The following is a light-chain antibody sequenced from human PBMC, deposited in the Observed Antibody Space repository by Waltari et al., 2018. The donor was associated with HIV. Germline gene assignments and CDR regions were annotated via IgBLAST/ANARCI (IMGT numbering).Light chain of an antibody. CDR3: QSADSSNTYV. CDR1: ALPKKY. Sequence: SYELTQPPSVSVSPGQTARITCSGDALPKKYAYWYQQRPGQAPVLVIDKDSERPSGIPERFSGSSSGTTVTLTISGVQAEDEADYYCQSADSSNTYVFGTGTKVTVL. V-gene: IGLV3-25*03. J-gene: IGLJ1*01. CDR2: KDS.